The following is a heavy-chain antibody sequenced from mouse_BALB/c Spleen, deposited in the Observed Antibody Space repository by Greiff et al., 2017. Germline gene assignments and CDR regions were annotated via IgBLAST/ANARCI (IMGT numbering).Heavy chain of an antibody. Sequence: VQLQQSGAELVRPGASVTLSCTASGYTFTDYEMHWVKQTPVHGLEWIGAIDPETGGTAYNQKFKGKATLTADKSSSTAYMELRSLTSEDSAVYYCTRGGAYWGQGTLVTVSA. CDR2: IDPETGGT. CDR3: TRGGAY. CDR1: GYTFTDYE. J-gene: IGHJ3*01. V-gene: IGHV1-15*01.